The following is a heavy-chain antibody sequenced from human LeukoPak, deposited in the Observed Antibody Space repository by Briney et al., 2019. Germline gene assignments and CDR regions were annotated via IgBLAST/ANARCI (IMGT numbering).Heavy chain of an antibody. Sequence: PGGSLRLSCAASGFTFSSYAMSWVRQAPGKGLEWVSAISGSGGSTYYADSVKGRFTISRDNSKNTLYLQMNSLRAEDTAVYYCARDEGDSGYDFDYFDYWGQGTLVTVSS. V-gene: IGHV3-23*01. J-gene: IGHJ4*02. CDR3: ARDEGDSGYDFDYFDY. D-gene: IGHD5-12*01. CDR2: ISGSGGST. CDR1: GFTFSSYA.